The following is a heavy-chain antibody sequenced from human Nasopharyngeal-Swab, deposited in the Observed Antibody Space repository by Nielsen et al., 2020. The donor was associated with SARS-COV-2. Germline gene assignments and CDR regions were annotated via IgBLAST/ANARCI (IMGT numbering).Heavy chain of an antibody. V-gene: IGHV3-53*01. J-gene: IGHJ5*02. D-gene: IGHD3-22*01. Sequence: GESLKISCAASGFTVSSNYMSWVRQAPGKGLEWVSVIYSGGSTYYADSVKGRFTISRHNSKNTLYLQMNSLRAEDTAVYYCARKGLYDSSGYPFDPWGQGTLVTVSS. CDR1: GFTVSSNY. CDR2: IYSGGST. CDR3: ARKGLYDSSGYPFDP.